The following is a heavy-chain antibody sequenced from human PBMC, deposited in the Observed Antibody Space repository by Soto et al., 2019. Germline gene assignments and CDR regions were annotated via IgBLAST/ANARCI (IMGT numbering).Heavy chain of an antibody. D-gene: IGHD5-18*01. J-gene: IGHJ4*02. CDR2: IYYSGST. CDR3: ARRYGYSFDY. Sequence: QVQLQESGPGLVKPSETLSLTCTVSGGSISSYYWSWIRQPPGKGLEWIGYIYYSGSTNYNPSLKSRVTLSVDPPNNQLSLKLSSVTAADTAVYYCARRYGYSFDYWGQGTLVTVSS. V-gene: IGHV4-59*08. CDR1: GGSISSYY.